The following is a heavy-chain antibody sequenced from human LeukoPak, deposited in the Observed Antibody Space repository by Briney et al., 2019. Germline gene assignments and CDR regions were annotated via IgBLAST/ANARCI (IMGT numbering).Heavy chain of an antibody. CDR2: IYPGDSDT. CDR1: GYSFTSYW. V-gene: IGHV5-51*01. J-gene: IGHJ4*02. CDR3: ARHWDCGGDCYYFDY. Sequence: GESLKISCKGSGYSFTSYWIGWVRQMPGKGLEWMGIIYPGDSDTRYSPSFQGQVTISADKSISTAYLQWSSLKASDTAMYYCARHWDCGGDCYYFDYWGQGALVTVSS. D-gene: IGHD2-21*02.